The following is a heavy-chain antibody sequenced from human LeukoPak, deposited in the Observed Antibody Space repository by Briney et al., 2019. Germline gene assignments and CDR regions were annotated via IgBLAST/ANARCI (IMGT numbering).Heavy chain of an antibody. CDR3: AKDYDFWSGYFDY. J-gene: IGHJ4*02. CDR2: ISGSGGST. D-gene: IGHD3-3*01. V-gene: IGHV3-23*01. Sequence: GGSLRLSCAASGFTFSSDAMSWVRQAPGKGLEWVSAISGSGGSTYYADSVKGRFTISRDNSKNTLYLQMNSLRAEDTAVYYCAKDYDFWSGYFDYWGQGTLVTVSS. CDR1: GFTFSSDA.